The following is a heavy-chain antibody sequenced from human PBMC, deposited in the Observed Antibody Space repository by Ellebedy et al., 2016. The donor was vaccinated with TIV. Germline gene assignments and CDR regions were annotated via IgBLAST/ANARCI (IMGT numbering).Heavy chain of an antibody. D-gene: IGHD3-10*01. CDR3: ARDLVKFGGLLVIEF. CDR1: GYTFSNYG. J-gene: IGHJ4*02. CDR2: ISGYNGNT. V-gene: IGHV1-18*01. Sequence: ASVKVSXXASGYTFSNYGISWVRQAPGQGLEWMGWISGYNGNTKDAQKFQGRVTLTTDTSTSTAYMELTSLRSDDTAVYYCARDLVKFGGLLVIEFWGQGTLVTVSS.